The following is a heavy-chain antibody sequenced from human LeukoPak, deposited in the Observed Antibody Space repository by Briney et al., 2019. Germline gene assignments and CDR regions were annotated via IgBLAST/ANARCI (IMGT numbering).Heavy chain of an antibody. D-gene: IGHD3-9*01. J-gene: IGHJ6*04. Sequence: GGSLRLSCAASGFTFSSYDMHWVRQAPGKGLEWVTVISYDGSNKYYADSVKGRFTISRDNYKNTLYLQMNSLRAEDTAVYYCAREAYYDILTGYYLEYYYGMDVWGKGTTVTVSS. CDR3: AREAYYDILTGYYLEYYYGMDV. CDR1: GFTFSSYD. CDR2: ISYDGSNK. V-gene: IGHV3-30*03.